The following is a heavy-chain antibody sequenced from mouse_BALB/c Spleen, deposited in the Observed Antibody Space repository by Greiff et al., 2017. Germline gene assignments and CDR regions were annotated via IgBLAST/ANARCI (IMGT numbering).Heavy chain of an antibody. D-gene: IGHD2-1*01. J-gene: IGHJ4*01. Sequence: EVQLVESGGGLVKPGGSLKLSCAASGFAFSSYDMSWVRQTPEKRLEWVAYISSGGGSTYYPDTVKGRFTISRDNAKNTLYLQMSSLKSEDTAMYYCARLMDGNNYAMDYWGQGTSGTVSS. CDR1: GFAFSSYD. CDR2: ISSGGGST. CDR3: ARLMDGNNYAMDY. V-gene: IGHV5-12-1*01.